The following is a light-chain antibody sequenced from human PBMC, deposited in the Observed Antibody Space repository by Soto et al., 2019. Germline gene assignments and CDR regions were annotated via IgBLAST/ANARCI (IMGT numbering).Light chain of an antibody. CDR3: QQRGT. Sequence: EIVLTQSPGTLSLSPGERATLSCRASQSLSNNIYLAWYQHKPGQAPRLLIYDTSYRATGIPARFSGSGSGTDFTLTISSLEPEDLAVYYCQQRGTFGPGTKVDIK. CDR1: QSLSNNIY. J-gene: IGKJ3*01. V-gene: IGKV3-11*01. CDR2: DTS.